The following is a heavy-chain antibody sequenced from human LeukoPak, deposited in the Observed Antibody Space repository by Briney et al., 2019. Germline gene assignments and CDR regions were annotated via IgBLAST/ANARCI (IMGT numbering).Heavy chain of an antibody. CDR2: IYYSGST. J-gene: IGHJ4*02. V-gene: IGHV4-59*01. CDR1: GGSISSYY. Sequence: SETLSLTCTVSGGSISSYYWSWIRQPPGKGLEWIGYIYYSGSTNYNPSLKSRVTISVDTSKNQFSLKLSSVTAADTAVYYCARVAKGITIFGVVWPLFDYWGQGTLVTVSS. CDR3: ARVAKGITIFGVVWPLFDY. D-gene: IGHD3-3*01.